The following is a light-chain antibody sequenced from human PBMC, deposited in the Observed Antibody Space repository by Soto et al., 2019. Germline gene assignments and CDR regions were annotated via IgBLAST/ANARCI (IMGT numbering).Light chain of an antibody. V-gene: IGLV2-14*01. J-gene: IGLJ7*01. CDR2: EVY. CDR3: NSYTNKYTFV. Sequence: QSALTQPASVSGSPGQSITISCTGTSSDVGAYNYVSWYQQHPGKAPKLVIYEVYKRPSAVSNRFSGSKSGNTASLTISGLQPEDEADYYCNSYTNKYTFVLGSGTQLTVL. CDR1: SSDVGAYNY.